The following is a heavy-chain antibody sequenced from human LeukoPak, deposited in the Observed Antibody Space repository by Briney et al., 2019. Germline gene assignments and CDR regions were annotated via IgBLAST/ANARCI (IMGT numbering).Heavy chain of an antibody. J-gene: IGHJ4*02. Sequence: PGGSLRLSCAASGFTFSSYWMCWVRQDPGKGLAWVSCIKTDGSITAYAGSVKGRFTISRANAKNTLYLQMNSLRADDTAVYYCARDGDAPMTDFDYWGRGTLVTVSS. CDR1: GFTFSSYW. V-gene: IGHV3-74*01. CDR2: IKTDGSIT. D-gene: IGHD2-21*02. CDR3: ARDGDAPMTDFDY.